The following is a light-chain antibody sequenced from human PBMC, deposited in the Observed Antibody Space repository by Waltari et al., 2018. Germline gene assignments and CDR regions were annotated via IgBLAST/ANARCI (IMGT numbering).Light chain of an antibody. Sequence: DIQMTQSPSTLSASVGDRVTITCRASQSISSWLAWYQQKPGKAPKLLSYDASSLERGVPSRFSGSGSGTEVTLTISSLQPDDFATYYCQQYNSYSSFGQGTKVEIK. CDR2: DAS. CDR3: QQYNSYSS. J-gene: IGKJ1*01. CDR1: QSISSW. V-gene: IGKV1-5*01.